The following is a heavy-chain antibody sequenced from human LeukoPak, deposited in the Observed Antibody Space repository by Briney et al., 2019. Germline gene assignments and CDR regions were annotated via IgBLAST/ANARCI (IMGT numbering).Heavy chain of an antibody. CDR3: TSRGIVGAINFDY. D-gene: IGHD1-26*01. CDR2: IRSKANSYAT. J-gene: IGHJ4*02. Sequence: GGSLRLSCAASAFTFSGSAMHWVRQASGKGLEWVGRIRSKANSYATAYAASVKGRFTISRDDSKNTAYLQMNSLKTEDTAVYYCTSRGIVGAINFDYWGQGTLSPSPQ. CDR1: AFTFSGSA. V-gene: IGHV3-73*01.